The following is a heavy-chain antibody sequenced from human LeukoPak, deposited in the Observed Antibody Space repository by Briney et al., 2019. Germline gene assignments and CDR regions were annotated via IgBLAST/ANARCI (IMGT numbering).Heavy chain of an antibody. CDR1: GFTFSSYA. Sequence: GGSLRLSCAASGFTFSSYAMSWVRQAPGKGLEWVSAIGGSGGSTYYADSVKGRSTISRDNSKNTLYLQMNSLRAEDTAVYYCAKVADDYGDYDWFDPWGQGTLVTVSS. D-gene: IGHD4-17*01. CDR3: AKVADDYGDYDWFDP. CDR2: IGGSGGST. V-gene: IGHV3-23*01. J-gene: IGHJ5*02.